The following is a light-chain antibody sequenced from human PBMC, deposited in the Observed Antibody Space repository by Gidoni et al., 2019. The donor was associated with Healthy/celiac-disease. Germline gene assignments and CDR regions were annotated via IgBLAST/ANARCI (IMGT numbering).Light chain of an antibody. V-gene: IGKV1-33*01. CDR2: DAS. CDR1: QGIYIY. Sequence: DIQMTQSPSSLSASVGDRVTITCRASQGIYIYLNWYQQKPGTAPKLLIYDASKLETGVPSRFTGQGSGTDFTFTISSLQPEDAATYYCQHYKNLPRSFXGXTKVEI. CDR3: QHYKNLPRS. J-gene: IGKJ4*01.